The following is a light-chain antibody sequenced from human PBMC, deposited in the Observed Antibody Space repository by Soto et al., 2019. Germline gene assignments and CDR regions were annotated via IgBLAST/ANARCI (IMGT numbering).Light chain of an antibody. CDR1: QSIASS. J-gene: IGKJ2*01. CDR2: AAS. Sequence: DIQMTQSPSSLSASVGDRVTITCRASQSIASSMNWYQQKPGKAPKLLISAASRLQSGVPSRFIGSGSGTDLTLTISSLQPEDFASYYCQQGYSTPADTFGQGTKLEIK. CDR3: QQGYSTPADT. V-gene: IGKV1-39*01.